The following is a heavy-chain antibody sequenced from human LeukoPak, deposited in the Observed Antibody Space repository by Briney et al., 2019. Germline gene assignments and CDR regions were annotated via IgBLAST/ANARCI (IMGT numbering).Heavy chain of an antibody. J-gene: IGHJ3*02. V-gene: IGHV4-59*01. CDR3: ASRIFVGAFDI. CDR1: GGSISSYY. Sequence: SETLSLTCTVSGGSISSYYWSWIRQPPGKGLEWIGYIHYSGSTNYNPSLKSRVTISVDTSKNQFSLKLSSVTAADTAVYYCASRIFVGAFDIWGQGTMVTVSS. CDR2: IHYSGST. D-gene: IGHD3-3*01.